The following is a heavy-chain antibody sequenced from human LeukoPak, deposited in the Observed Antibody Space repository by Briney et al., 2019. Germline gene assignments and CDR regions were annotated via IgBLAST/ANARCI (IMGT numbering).Heavy chain of an antibody. V-gene: IGHV1-2*02. Sequence: ASVKVSCKASGYTFTGYNMHWVRQHPGQGLEWMGWINPNTGGTNYAQKFQGRVTMTRDTSSSTAYMELRRLRSDDTAVYYCARGGDSMYYDFWTGNYYGMDVWGQGTTVTVSS. CDR2: INPNTGGT. D-gene: IGHD3-3*01. CDR1: GYTFTGYN. CDR3: ARGGDSMYYDFWTGNYYGMDV. J-gene: IGHJ6*02.